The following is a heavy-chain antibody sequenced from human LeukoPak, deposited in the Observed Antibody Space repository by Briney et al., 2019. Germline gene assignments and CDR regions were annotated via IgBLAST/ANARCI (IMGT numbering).Heavy chain of an antibody. V-gene: IGHV1-18*01. D-gene: IGHD3-9*01. Sequence: GASVKVSCKASGYTFTSYGISWVRQAPGQGLEWMGWISAYNGNTNYAQKLQGRVTMTTDTSTSTAYMELRSLRSDDTAVCYCARLELYYDNVNVDYWGQGTLVTVSS. CDR3: ARLELYYDNVNVDY. J-gene: IGHJ4*02. CDR2: ISAYNGNT. CDR1: GYTFTSYG.